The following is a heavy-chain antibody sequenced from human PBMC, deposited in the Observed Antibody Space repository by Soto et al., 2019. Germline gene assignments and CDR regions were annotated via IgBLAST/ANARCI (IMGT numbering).Heavy chain of an antibody. V-gene: IGHV1-3*01. J-gene: IGHJ4*02. Sequence: ASVKVSCKASGYTFTSYSMHWVRQAPGQRLEWMGWINAGNGNTKYSQKFQGRVTITRDTSASTAYMELSSLRSEDTAAYYCARVIGGLYYFDYWGQGTLVTVSS. CDR3: ARVIGGLYYFDY. CDR2: INAGNGNT. CDR1: GYTFTSYS. D-gene: IGHD3-16*01.